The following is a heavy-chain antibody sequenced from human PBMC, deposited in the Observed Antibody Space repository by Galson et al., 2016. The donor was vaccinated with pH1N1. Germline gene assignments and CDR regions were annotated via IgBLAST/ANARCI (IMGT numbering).Heavy chain of an antibody. Sequence: CAISGDSVSSSSDTWNWIRQSPRRGLEWRGRIYHRSKWYYEYAPSLQGRLRISPDTSSNQMSLHLNSVTLDDAAVYYCAREVWLRRGYYIDHWGQGSLVTVSS. J-gene: IGHJ4*02. V-gene: IGHV6-1*01. CDR1: GDSVSSSSDT. CDR2: IYHRSKWYY. D-gene: IGHD3-3*01. CDR3: AREVWLRRGYYIDH.